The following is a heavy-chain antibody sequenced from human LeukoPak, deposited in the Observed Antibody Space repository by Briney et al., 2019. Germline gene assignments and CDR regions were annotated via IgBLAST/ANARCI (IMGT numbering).Heavy chain of an antibody. CDR3: ARPYASGWYAAFHI. J-gene: IGHJ3*02. CDR1: GGSISNYY. Sequence: PSETLSPTCTVSGGSISNYYWSWIRQPPGKGLEWIGYIYYSGSTNYNPSLKSRVTISADTSKNQFFLRLTSVTAADTAVYYCARPYASGWYAAFHIWGQGTMVTVSS. CDR2: IYYSGST. V-gene: IGHV4-59*08. D-gene: IGHD6-19*01.